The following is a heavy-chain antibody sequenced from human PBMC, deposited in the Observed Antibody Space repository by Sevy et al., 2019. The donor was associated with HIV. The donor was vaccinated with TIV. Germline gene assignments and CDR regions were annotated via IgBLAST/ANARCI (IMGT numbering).Heavy chain of an antibody. CDR3: ARTSRGIVVVPAAQHYYGMDV. CDR1: GYTFISNG. Sequence: ASVKVSCKASGYTFISNGMNWVRQAPGQGLEWMGWINTNTGNPTYAQGFTGRFVFSLDTSINTAYLQISSLKAEDTAVYYCARTSRGIVVVPAAQHYYGMDVWGQGTTVTVSS. J-gene: IGHJ6*02. D-gene: IGHD2-2*01. V-gene: IGHV7-4-1*02. CDR2: INTNTGNP.